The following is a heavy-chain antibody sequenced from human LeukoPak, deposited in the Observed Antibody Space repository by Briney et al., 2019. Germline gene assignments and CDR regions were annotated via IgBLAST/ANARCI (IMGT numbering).Heavy chain of an antibody. J-gene: IGHJ6*02. CDR1: GFTFSDYY. CDR3: ARSGITMVRGVIVYYGMDV. Sequence: KSGGSLRLSCAASGFTFSDYYMSWIRQAPGKGLEWVSYISSSGGTIYYADSVKGRFTISRDNAKNSLYLQMNSLRAEDTAVYYCARSGITMVRGVIVYYGMDVWGQGTTVTVSS. CDR2: ISSSGGTI. D-gene: IGHD3-10*01. V-gene: IGHV3-11*01.